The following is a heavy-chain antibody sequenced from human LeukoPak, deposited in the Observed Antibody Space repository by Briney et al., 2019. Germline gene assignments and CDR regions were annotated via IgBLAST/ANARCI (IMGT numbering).Heavy chain of an antibody. CDR3: ARQGDSSGYPHFVDY. CDR2: IYYSGST. D-gene: IGHD3-22*01. V-gene: IGHV4-39*01. CDR1: GGSISSSSYY. J-gene: IGHJ4*02. Sequence: SETLSLTCTVSGGSISSSSYYWGWIRQPPGKGLEWIGSIYYSGSTYYNPSLKSRVTISVDTSKYQFSLKLSSVTAADTAVYYCARQGDSSGYPHFVDYWGQGTLVTVSS.